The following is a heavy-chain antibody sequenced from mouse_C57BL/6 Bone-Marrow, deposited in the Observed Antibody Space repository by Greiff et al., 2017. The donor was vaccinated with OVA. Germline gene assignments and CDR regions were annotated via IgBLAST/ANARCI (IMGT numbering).Heavy chain of an antibody. Sequence: VQLQQSEAELVRPGTSVKVSCKASGYAFTNYLIEWVKQRPGQGLEWIGVINPGSGGTNYNEKFKGKATLTADKSSSTAYMQLSSLTSEDSAVYFCARSPYGTTDYWGQGTTLTVSS. CDR2: INPGSGGT. J-gene: IGHJ2*01. CDR1: GYAFTNYL. CDR3: ARSPYGTTDY. V-gene: IGHV1-54*01. D-gene: IGHD1-1*01.